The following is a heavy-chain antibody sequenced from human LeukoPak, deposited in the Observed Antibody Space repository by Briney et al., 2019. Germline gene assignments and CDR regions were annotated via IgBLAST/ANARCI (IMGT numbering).Heavy chain of an antibody. CDR2: IDRDGNGK. CDR1: EFAFSNYW. J-gene: IGHJ4*02. D-gene: IGHD6-19*01. Sequence: PGGSLRLSCAASEFAFSNYWMSWVRQAPGKGLEWVANIDRDGNGKYFVDSVKGRFTISRDNAEKSLYLEVNSLRAEDTAVYYCARALYTTGWYPDYFDFWGQGTLVTVSS. CDR3: ARALYTTGWYPDYFDF. V-gene: IGHV3-7*01.